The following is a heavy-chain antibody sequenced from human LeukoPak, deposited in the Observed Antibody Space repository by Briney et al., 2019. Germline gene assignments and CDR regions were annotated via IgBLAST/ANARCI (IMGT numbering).Heavy chain of an antibody. V-gene: IGHV3-33*08. CDR1: GFTFSSYA. J-gene: IGHJ4*02. CDR2: IWYDGSNK. Sequence: PGGSLRLSCAASGFTFSSYAMTWVRQAPGKGLEWVAVIWYDGSNKYYADSVKGRFTISRDNSKNTLYLQMNSLRAEDTAVYYCARLSGSYGTTLDYWGQGTLVTVSS. D-gene: IGHD1-26*01. CDR3: ARLSGSYGTTLDY.